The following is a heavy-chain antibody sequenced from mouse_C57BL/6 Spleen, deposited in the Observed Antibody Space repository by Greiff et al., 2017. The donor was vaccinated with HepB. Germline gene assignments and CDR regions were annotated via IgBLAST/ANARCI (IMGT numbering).Heavy chain of an antibody. Sequence: QVHVKQSGPELVKPGASVKISCKASGYAFSSSWMNWVKQRPGKGLEWIGRIYPGDGDTNYNGKFKGKATLTADKSSSTAYMQLSSLTSEDSAVYFCARSGPWFAYWGQGTLVTVSA. CDR2: IYPGDGDT. CDR3: ARSGPWFAY. CDR1: GYAFSSSW. J-gene: IGHJ3*01. V-gene: IGHV1-82*01. D-gene: IGHD1-3*01.